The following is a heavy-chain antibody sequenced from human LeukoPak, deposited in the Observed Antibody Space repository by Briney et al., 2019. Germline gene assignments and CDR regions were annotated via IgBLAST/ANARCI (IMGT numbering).Heavy chain of an antibody. V-gene: IGHV3-23*01. Sequence: GGSLRLSCAASGFAFSTYAMIWVRQAPGKGLEWVLGISGTGASTYYADSVKGRFTVSRENSKDTLYLQMNSLRAEDTAVYYCARDRRSSSSWQGDYWGQGTLVTVSS. J-gene: IGHJ4*02. CDR2: ISGTGAST. D-gene: IGHD6-13*01. CDR3: ARDRRSSSSWQGDY. CDR1: GFAFSTYA.